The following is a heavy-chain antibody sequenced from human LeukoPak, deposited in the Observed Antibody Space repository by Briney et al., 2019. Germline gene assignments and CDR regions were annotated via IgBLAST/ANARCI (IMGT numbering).Heavy chain of an antibody. V-gene: IGHV5-51*01. Sequence: GESLEISCKGSGYSFTSYWIGWVRQLPGKGLEWMGIIYPVDSDTRDSPSFQGQVTISADKSISTAYLQWSSLKASDTALYYCARSDYGGNSVDFSIQHWGQGTLVTVSS. D-gene: IGHD4-23*01. CDR2: IYPVDSDT. CDR1: GYSFTSYW. CDR3: ARSDYGGNSVDFSIQH. J-gene: IGHJ1*01.